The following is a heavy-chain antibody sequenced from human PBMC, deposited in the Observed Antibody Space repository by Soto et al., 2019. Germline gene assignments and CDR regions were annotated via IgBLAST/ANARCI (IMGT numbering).Heavy chain of an antibody. V-gene: IGHV4-34*01. Sequence: SETLSLTCAVYGGAFGYYYWTWIRQRPGKGLEWIGSIYYIGNTYYNPSLKSRVTISIDTSKNQFSLKMSSVTAADTPVYSCALDSCRSPMWWLYLCGQGPLVTVSS. CDR1: GGAFGYYY. CDR2: IYYIGNT. CDR3: ALDSCRSPMWWLYL. J-gene: IGHJ4*02. D-gene: IGHD2-21*01.